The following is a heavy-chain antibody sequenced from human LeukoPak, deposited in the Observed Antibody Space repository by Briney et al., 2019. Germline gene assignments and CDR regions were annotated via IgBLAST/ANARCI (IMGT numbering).Heavy chain of an antibody. CDR3: AREGGKQWLGDGYFDY. V-gene: IGHV3-30*02. D-gene: IGHD6-19*01. Sequence: GGSLRLSCAASGFTFSSYGMHWVRQAPGKGLEWVAFIRYDGSNKYYADSVKGRFTISRDNSKNTLYLQMNSLRAEDTAVYYCAREGGKQWLGDGYFDYWGQGTLVTVSS. J-gene: IGHJ4*02. CDR1: GFTFSSYG. CDR2: IRYDGSNK.